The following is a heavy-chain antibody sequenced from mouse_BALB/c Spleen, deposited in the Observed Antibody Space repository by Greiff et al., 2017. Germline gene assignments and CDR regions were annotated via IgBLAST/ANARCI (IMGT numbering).Heavy chain of an antibody. J-gene: IGHJ1*01. CDR2: ISYSGST. CDR3: AREDYGNYYWYFDV. CDR1: GYSITSDYA. V-gene: IGHV3-2*02. Sequence: EVKLMESGPGLVKPSQSLSLTCTVTGYSITSDYAWNWIRQFPGNKLEWMGYISYSGSTSYNPSLKSRISITRDTSKNQFFLQLNSVTTEDTATYYCAREDYGNYYWYFDVWGAGTTVTVSS. D-gene: IGHD2-1*01.